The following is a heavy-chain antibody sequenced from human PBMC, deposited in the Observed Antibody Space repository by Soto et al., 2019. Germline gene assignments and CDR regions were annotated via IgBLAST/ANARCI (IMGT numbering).Heavy chain of an antibody. CDR2: ISYDGSNI. CDR1: GFTFSSYA. V-gene: IGHV3-30-3*01. J-gene: IGHJ3*02. CDR3: ARDSRATRAGAFDI. D-gene: IGHD1-26*01. Sequence: ESGGGVVQPGRSLRLSCAASGFTFSSYAMHWVHQAPGKGLEWVAVISYDGSNIYYADSVKGRFTISRDNSKNTLYLQMNSLRAEDTAAHYCARDSRATRAGAFDIWGLGTMVTVSS.